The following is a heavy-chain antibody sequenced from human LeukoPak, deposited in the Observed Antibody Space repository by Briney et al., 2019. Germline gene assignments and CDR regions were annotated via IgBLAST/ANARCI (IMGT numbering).Heavy chain of an antibody. Sequence: GGSLRLSCAASGFTFSSYGMHWVRQAPGKGLEWVAFIRYDGSNKYYADSVKGRFTISRDNSKNTLYLQMNSLRAEDTAVYYCAREPCSGGSCYSNNYFDYWGQGTLVTVSS. CDR3: AREPCSGGSCYSNNYFDY. J-gene: IGHJ4*02. CDR2: IRYDGSNK. V-gene: IGHV3-30*02. CDR1: GFTFSSYG. D-gene: IGHD2-15*01.